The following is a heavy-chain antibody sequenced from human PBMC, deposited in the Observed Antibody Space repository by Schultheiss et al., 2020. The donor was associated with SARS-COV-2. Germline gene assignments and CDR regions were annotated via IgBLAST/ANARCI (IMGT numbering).Heavy chain of an antibody. V-gene: IGHV4-59*01. CDR3: AWGWAFDY. CDR1: GGSFSGYY. D-gene: IGHD7-27*01. J-gene: IGHJ4*02. CDR2: IYYSGST. Sequence: SETLSLTCAVYGGSFSGYYWSWIRQPPGKGLEWIGYIYYSGSTNYNPSLKSRVTISVDTSKNQFSLKLSSVTAADTAVYYCAWGWAFDYWGQGTLVTVSS.